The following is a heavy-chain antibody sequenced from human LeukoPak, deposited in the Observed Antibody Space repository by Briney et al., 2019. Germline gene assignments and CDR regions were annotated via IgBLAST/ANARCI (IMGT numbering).Heavy chain of an antibody. CDR1: AYSFTRYG. Sequence: ASVKVSCKAYAYSFTRYGVSWVRQAPGQGLEWMGWISGSTGNTKYVEKFQGRLTVTADTSTGTAYLDLTKLRIDDTAVYFCARSGRGTYFYFDLWGQGTLVTVSS. CDR2: ISGSTGNT. CDR3: ARSGRGTYFYFDL. V-gene: IGHV1-18*01. J-gene: IGHJ4*02. D-gene: IGHD1-26*01.